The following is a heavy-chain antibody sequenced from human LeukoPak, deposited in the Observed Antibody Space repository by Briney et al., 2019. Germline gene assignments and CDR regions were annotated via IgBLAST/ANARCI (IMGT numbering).Heavy chain of an antibody. CDR3: ARSWQGGDWFDP. Sequence: SETLSLTCTVSGGSISSGDYYWSWIRQPPGKGLEWIGYIYYSGSTYYNPSLKSRVTISVDTSKNQFSLKLSSVTAADTAVYYCARSWQGGDWFDPWGQGTLVTVSS. J-gene: IGHJ5*02. V-gene: IGHV4-30-4*08. CDR1: GGSISSGDYY. D-gene: IGHD6-13*01. CDR2: IYYSGST.